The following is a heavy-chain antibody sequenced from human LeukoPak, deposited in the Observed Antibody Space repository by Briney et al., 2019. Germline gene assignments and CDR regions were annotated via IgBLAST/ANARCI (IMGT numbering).Heavy chain of an antibody. CDR1: GFNFSNYW. Sequence: GGSLRLSCAASGFNFSNYWMHWVRQAPGEGLEWVANINQGGSEKYYVDSVEGRFIISRDNAENLLYLQLNSLRAEDTAVYYCARAPTTGTTDYWGQGTLVTVSS. D-gene: IGHD1-7*01. CDR2: INQGGSEK. J-gene: IGHJ4*02. V-gene: IGHV3-7*01. CDR3: ARAPTTGTTDY.